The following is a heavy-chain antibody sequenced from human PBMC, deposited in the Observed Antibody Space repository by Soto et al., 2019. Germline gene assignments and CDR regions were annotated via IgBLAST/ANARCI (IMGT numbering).Heavy chain of an antibody. J-gene: IGHJ5*02. V-gene: IGHV3-30*03. CDR3: AREGALKPFSS. CDR1: GFTFSDYG. CDR2: MSYAGTYK. Sequence: GGSLRLSCAVSGFTFSDYGMHWVRQAPGKGLEWVAVMSYAGTYKYYADSVKGRFTISRDNAKSSVYLQMNSLRAEDTAVYYCAREGALKPFSSWGQGALVTVSS.